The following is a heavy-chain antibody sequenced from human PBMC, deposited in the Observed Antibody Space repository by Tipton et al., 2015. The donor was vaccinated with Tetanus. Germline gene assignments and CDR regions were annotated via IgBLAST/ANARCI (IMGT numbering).Heavy chain of an antibody. CDR3: TTTAVGVPLDP. D-gene: IGHD6-13*01. CDR2: VYYGGTP. CDR1: GASISTTSYY. J-gene: IGHJ5*02. V-gene: IGHV4-39*01. Sequence: TLSLTCTVSGASISTTSYYWGWVRQPPGKGLECIGSVYYGGTPYYNPSLKSRVTISVDTSKNKFSLSLSSVTAADTAVYYCTTTAVGVPLDPWGQGTLVTVSS.